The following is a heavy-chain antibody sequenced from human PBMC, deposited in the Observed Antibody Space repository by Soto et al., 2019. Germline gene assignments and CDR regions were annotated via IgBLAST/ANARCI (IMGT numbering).Heavy chain of an antibody. D-gene: IGHD6-19*01. CDR3: AKERSSGWSFDY. V-gene: IGHV3-23*01. CDR1: GFNFSTYA. Sequence: PGGSLRLSCAASGFNFSTYAMNWVRQAPGKGLEWVSGISGSGDSTYYADSVKGRFTVSRDNSKNTLYLQMNSLRAEDTAVFYCAKERSSGWSFDYWGQGTLVTVSS. CDR2: ISGSGDST. J-gene: IGHJ4*02.